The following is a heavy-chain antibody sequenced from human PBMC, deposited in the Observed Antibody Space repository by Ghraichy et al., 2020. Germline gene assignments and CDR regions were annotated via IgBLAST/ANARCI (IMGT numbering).Heavy chain of an antibody. J-gene: IGHJ6*03. D-gene: IGHD6-6*01. CDR1: GFTVSSNY. CDR3: ARGSGEYSSSGYYYYYMDV. Sequence: GESLNISCAASGFTVSSNYMSWVRQAPGKGLEWVSVIYSGGSTYYADSVKGRFTISRDNSKNTLYLQMNSLRAEDTAVYYCARGSGEYSSSGYYYYYMDVWGKGTTVTVSS. CDR2: IYSGGST. V-gene: IGHV3-53*01.